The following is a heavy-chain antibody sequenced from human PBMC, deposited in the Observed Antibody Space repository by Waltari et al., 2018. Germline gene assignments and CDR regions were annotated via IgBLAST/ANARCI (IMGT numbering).Heavy chain of an antibody. D-gene: IGHD6-19*01. V-gene: IGHV3-7*04. Sequence: EVQLVESGGSVVQPGGSLRLSCAASGFTFSRFSMSWVRQAPGKGLEWVATMRQDGSETKYVDSVKGRFTISRDDANNSLYLQMNSLRAEDTALYYCTRGSGWYHYWGQGTLVTVSS. CDR2: MRQDGSET. CDR3: TRGSGWYHY. J-gene: IGHJ4*02. CDR1: GFTFSRFS.